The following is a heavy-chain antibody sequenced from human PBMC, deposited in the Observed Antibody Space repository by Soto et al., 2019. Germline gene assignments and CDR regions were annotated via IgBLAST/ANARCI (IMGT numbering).Heavy chain of an antibody. J-gene: IGHJ4*02. Sequence: PGGSLRLSCAASGFTFSSFWMSWVRQAPWKGLEWVANIKQDGSEKYYVDSVKGRFTISRDNAKKSLYLQMDSLRAEDTAVYYCARGPAFQPFFDYSGQGTLLTVSS. V-gene: IGHV3-7*03. D-gene: IGHD2-2*01. CDR2: IKQDGSEK. CDR3: ARGPAFQPFFDY. CDR1: GFTFSSFW.